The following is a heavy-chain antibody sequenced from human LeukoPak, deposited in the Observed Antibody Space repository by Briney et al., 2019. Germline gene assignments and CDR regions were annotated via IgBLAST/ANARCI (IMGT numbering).Heavy chain of an antibody. CDR1: GFTFSNAW. CDR2: ISSSGSTI. V-gene: IGHV3-11*04. CDR3: ARAIPSPWTYYFDY. D-gene: IGHD2-21*01. Sequence: GGSLRLSCAASGFTFSNAWMSWVRQAPGKGLEWVSYISSSGSTIYYADSVKGRFTISRDNAKNSLYLQMNSLRAEDTAVYYCARAIPSPWTYYFDYWGQGTLVTVSS. J-gene: IGHJ4*02.